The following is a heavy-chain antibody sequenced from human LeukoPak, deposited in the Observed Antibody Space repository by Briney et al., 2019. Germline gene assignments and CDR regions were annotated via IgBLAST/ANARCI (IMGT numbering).Heavy chain of an antibody. Sequence: AGGARSPSLAALGFPFSNLGRDGVRQAPGKGLGWVAVFSNDGTNKNYADSVKARFTISRDNSKNTLYLQMNSLRAEDTAVYYCARGGDIYSSSWFRFDYWGQGTLVTVSS. CDR1: GFPFSNLG. CDR2: FSNDGTNK. D-gene: IGHD6-13*01. V-gene: IGHV3-30*03. CDR3: ARGGDIYSSSWFRFDY. J-gene: IGHJ4*02.